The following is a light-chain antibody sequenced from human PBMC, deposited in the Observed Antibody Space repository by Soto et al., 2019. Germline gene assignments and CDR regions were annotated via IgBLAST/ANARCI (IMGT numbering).Light chain of an antibody. V-gene: IGKV3-11*01. CDR2: DAS. Sequence: EIVVTQSPATLSVSPGERATLSCRASQSVGSNFAWYQRKPGQPPRLLIYDASNRATGIPARFSGSGSGTDFTLTISSLEPEDFAVYYCQQRSNWPITFGQGTRLEIK. CDR1: QSVGSN. J-gene: IGKJ5*01. CDR3: QQRSNWPIT.